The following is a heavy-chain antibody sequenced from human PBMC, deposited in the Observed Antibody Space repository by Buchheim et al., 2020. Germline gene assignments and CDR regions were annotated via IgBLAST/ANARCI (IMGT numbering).Heavy chain of an antibody. V-gene: IGHV3-48*01. D-gene: IGHD3-10*01. CDR3: ARSDYYGSESYDY. J-gene: IGHJ4*02. CDR2: ITSSSSTI. Sequence: EVQLVESGGGLVQPGGSLRLSCAVSGFTFSSYSMNWVRQAPGKGLEWVSYITSSSSTIYYADSVKGRFTISSDNAQHSLYLQLNSLRAEDTALYYCARSDYYGSESYDYWGQGTL. CDR1: GFTFSSYS.